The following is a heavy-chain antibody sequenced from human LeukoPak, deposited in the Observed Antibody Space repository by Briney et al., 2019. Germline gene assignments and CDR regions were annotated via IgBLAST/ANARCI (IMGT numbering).Heavy chain of an antibody. CDR2: INHSGST. CDR3: ARGDLVVVTAIMPFDI. V-gene: IGHV4-34*01. D-gene: IGHD2-21*02. CDR1: GGSFSGYY. Sequence: SETLSLTCAVYGGSFSGYYWSWIRQPPGKGLEWIGEINHSGSTNYNSSLKSRVTISVDTSKNQFSLKLSSVTAADTAVYYCARGDLVVVTAIMPFDIWGQGTMVTVSS. J-gene: IGHJ3*02.